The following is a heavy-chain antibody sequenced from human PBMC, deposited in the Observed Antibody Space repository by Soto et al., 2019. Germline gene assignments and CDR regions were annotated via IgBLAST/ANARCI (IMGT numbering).Heavy chain of an antibody. J-gene: IGHJ4*02. V-gene: IGHV3-30*18. Sequence: GGSLRLSCAVSGFTFSSYGMHWVRQAPGKGLEWVAVISYDGSNKYYADSVKGRFTISRDNSKNTLYLQMNSLRAEDTAVYYCAKASYGGNSGALGYWGEGTLVPVPS. CDR1: GFTFSSYG. D-gene: IGHD4-17*01. CDR2: ISYDGSNK. CDR3: AKASYGGNSGALGY.